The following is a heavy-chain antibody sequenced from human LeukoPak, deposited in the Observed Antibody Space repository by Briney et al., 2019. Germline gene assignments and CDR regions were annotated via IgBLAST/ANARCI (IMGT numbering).Heavy chain of an antibody. CDR3: ASGVVDTAMVTAPWSTFLYYFDY. V-gene: IGHV1-18*01. CDR1: GYTFTSYG. Sequence: ASVKVSCKASGYTFTSYGISWVRQAPGQGLEWMGWISAYNGNTNYAQKLQGRVTMTTDTSTSTAYMELRSLRSEDTAVYYCASGVVDTAMVTAPWSTFLYYFDYWGQGTLVTVSS. J-gene: IGHJ4*02. D-gene: IGHD5-18*01. CDR2: ISAYNGNT.